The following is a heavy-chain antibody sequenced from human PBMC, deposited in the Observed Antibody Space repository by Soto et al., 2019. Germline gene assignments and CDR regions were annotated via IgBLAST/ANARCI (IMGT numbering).Heavy chain of an antibody. Sequence: SETLSLTCTVSGGSVRRGFYYWTWIRQPPGKGLEWIGYINHSGSTNYNPSLQSRVTISLDTSKNQFSLKLSSVTAADTAVYYCASHYGSWTYYNFDHWGQARLVTVSS. D-gene: IGHD3-10*01. J-gene: IGHJ4*01. V-gene: IGHV4-61*01. CDR3: ASHYGSWTYYNFDH. CDR2: INHSGST. CDR1: GGSVRRGFYY.